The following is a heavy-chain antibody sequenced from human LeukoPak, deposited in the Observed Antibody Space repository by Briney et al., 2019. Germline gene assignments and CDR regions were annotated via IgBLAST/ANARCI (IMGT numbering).Heavy chain of an antibody. CDR1: GFAFSTYW. J-gene: IGHJ4*02. CDR3: AKPDCSYTDCHRPTY. V-gene: IGHV3-23*01. D-gene: IGHD2-2*02. Sequence: HPGGSLRLSCAASGFAFSTYWMHWVRQAPGKGLEWVSAISGSDGTTYYADSVKGRFTISRDNSKNTLYLQMNSLRAEDTAVYYCAKPDCSYTDCHRPTYWGQGTLVTVSS. CDR2: ISGSDGTT.